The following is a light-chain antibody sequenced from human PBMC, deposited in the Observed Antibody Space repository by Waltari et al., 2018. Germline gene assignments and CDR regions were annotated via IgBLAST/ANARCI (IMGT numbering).Light chain of an antibody. Sequence: VLTQSPGTLSLSPGERATLSCRASQSVTNSFLAWYQQKPGQAPRLLFYAASHRHAGVPDRFSGSGSGTDFILTISRLEPEDFAVYYCQQYVTSPWTFGQGTKIEIK. CDR3: QQYVTSPWT. J-gene: IGKJ1*01. V-gene: IGKV3-20*01. CDR1: QSVTNSF. CDR2: AAS.